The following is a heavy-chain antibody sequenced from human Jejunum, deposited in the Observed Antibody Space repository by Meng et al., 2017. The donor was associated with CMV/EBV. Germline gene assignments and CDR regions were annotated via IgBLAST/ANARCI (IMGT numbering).Heavy chain of an antibody. CDR3: ARDRGWTADVDY. CDR2: ISSGSSFK. J-gene: IGHJ4*02. V-gene: IGHV3-21*06. Sequence: SGFNFSSSTMTWVRQAPGKGLEWVSSISSGSSFKFYTNSVKGRFTVSRDNAQNYLYLQMDSLRAEDTAVYYCARDRGWTADVDYWGQGTLVTVSS. CDR1: GFNFSSST. D-gene: IGHD3/OR15-3a*01.